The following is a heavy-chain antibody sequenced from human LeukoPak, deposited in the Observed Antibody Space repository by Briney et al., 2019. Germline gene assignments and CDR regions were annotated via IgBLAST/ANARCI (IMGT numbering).Heavy chain of an antibody. Sequence: PGGSLRLSCAASRFTFSNAWMSWVRQAPGKGLEWVGRIKSKTDGGTTDYAAPVKGRFTISRDDSKNTLYLQMNSLKTEDTAVYYCTTETYYYGSGHGGDWGQGTLVTVSS. CDR1: RFTFSNAW. CDR2: IKSKTDGGTT. D-gene: IGHD3-10*01. CDR3: TTETYYYGSGHGGD. V-gene: IGHV3-15*01. J-gene: IGHJ4*02.